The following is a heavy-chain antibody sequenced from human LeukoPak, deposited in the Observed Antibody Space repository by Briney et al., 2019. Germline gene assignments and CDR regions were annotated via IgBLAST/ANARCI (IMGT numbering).Heavy chain of an antibody. Sequence: GGSLRLSCAASGFTFDDYAMHWVRQAPGKGLEWVSLISWDGGSTYYADSVKGRFTISRDNSKNSLYLQMNSLRAEDTALYYCAKDTVAAAGTGIDYWGQGTLVTVSS. J-gene: IGHJ4*02. CDR1: GFTFDDYA. CDR3: AKDTVAAAGTGIDY. V-gene: IGHV3-43D*03. CDR2: ISWDGGST. D-gene: IGHD6-13*01.